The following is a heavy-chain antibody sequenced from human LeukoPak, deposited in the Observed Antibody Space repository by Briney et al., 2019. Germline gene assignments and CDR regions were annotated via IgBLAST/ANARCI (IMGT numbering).Heavy chain of an antibody. CDR2: ISGSGGST. V-gene: IGHV3-23*01. D-gene: IGHD6-13*01. J-gene: IGHJ4*02. CDR1: GFTFSSYA. Sequence: GGSLRLSCAASGFTFSSYAMSWVRQAPGKGLEWVSAISGSGGSTYYADSVKGWFTISRDNSKNTLYLQMNSLRAEDTAVYYRAKDPRIAAAGMLDYWGQGTLVTASS. CDR3: AKDPRIAAAGMLDY.